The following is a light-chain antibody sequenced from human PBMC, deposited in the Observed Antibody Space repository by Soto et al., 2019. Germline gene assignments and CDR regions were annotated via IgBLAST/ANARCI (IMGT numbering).Light chain of an antibody. Sequence: EIVLTQSPGTLSLSPGEGATLSCRASQSVSITYLAGYQHKPGQAPRLLRYGASSRATGIPDRFIGSGSGTDFTLTINRLEPEDFAVYYCQQFGSSPMTFGKGTRLDIE. CDR1: QSVSITY. V-gene: IGKV3-20*01. J-gene: IGKJ5*01. CDR3: QQFGSSPMT. CDR2: GAS.